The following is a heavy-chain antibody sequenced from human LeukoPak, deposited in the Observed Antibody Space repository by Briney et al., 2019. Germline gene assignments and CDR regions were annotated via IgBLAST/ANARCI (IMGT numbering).Heavy chain of an antibody. CDR3: AKDFGGYCSGGSCGVGFDD. CDR1: GFTFSSYG. CDR2: ISYDGSNK. J-gene: IGHJ4*02. D-gene: IGHD2-15*01. V-gene: IGHV3-30*18. Sequence: GGSLRLSCAASGFTFSSYGMHWVRQAPGKGLEWVAVISYDGSNKYYADSVKGRFTISRDNSKNTLYLQMNSFRAEDTPVYYCAKDFGGYCSGGSCGVGFDDWGQGTLVT.